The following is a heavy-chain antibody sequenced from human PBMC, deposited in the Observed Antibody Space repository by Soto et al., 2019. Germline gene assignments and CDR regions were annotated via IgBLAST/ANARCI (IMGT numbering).Heavy chain of an antibody. CDR1: GFTFSSNS. Sequence: EVQLLESGGGLVQPGGSLRISGLASGFTFSSNSRSWFGQAPGKGREWVSAISGSGGTTFHADSVKGRFAVSRDNSNSTLYLEMDSLSAEDTAVYYCAKQRADFGSGSDTFFLDNWGRGTLVTVSS. D-gene: IGHD3-10*01. CDR2: ISGSGGTT. V-gene: IGHV3-23*01. J-gene: IGHJ4*02. CDR3: AKQRADFGSGSDTFFLDN.